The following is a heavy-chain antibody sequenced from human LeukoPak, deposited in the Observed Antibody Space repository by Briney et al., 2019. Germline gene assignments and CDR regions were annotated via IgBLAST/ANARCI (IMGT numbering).Heavy chain of an antibody. V-gene: IGHV1-8*01. CDR1: GYTFTSYE. D-gene: IGHD5-12*01. Sequence: ASVKVSCKASGYTFTSYEINGVRQATGHGLEWLGWMIPNRGNAGQAQKFPGRVDMTWNTSTSTAYMELSSLRSEDTTVYYCARGCVYSGYDFDYWGQGTLVTVSS. J-gene: IGHJ4*02. CDR3: ARGCVYSGYDFDY. CDR2: MIPNRGNA.